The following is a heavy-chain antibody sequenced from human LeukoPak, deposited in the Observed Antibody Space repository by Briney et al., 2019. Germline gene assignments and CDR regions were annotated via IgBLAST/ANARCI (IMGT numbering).Heavy chain of an antibody. CDR1: GGTFSSYA. D-gene: IGHD2-15*01. V-gene: IGHV1-46*01. J-gene: IGHJ5*02. CDR3: ARGAHCSGGSCYSNWFDP. Sequence: GASVKVSCKASGGTFSSYAISWVRQAPGQGLEWMGIINPSGGSTSYAQKFQGRVTMTRDTSTSTVYMELSSLRSEDTAVYYCARGAHCSGGSCYSNWFDPWGQGTLVTVSS. CDR2: INPSGGST.